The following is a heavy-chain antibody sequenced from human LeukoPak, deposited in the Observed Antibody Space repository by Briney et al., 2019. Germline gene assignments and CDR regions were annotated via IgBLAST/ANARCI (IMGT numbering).Heavy chain of an antibody. Sequence: GGSLRLSCAASGFTVSDNYMSWVRQAPGKGLEWGSVIYSGGGTYYSHSVKGRFTISRDNSKNKLYLQMNTLRVEDTAVYYCVRDEGFHGSGSNWGPGTLVTVSS. D-gene: IGHD3-10*01. CDR3: VRDEGFHGSGSN. CDR2: IYSGGGT. CDR1: GFTVSDNY. V-gene: IGHV3-66*01. J-gene: IGHJ4*02.